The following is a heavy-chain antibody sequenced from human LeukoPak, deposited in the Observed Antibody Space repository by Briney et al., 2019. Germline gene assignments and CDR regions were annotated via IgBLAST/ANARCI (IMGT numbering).Heavy chain of an antibody. CDR3: ARVVVVPAAIGHFDF. J-gene: IGHJ4*02. D-gene: IGHD2-2*01. V-gene: IGHV1-2*02. CDR2: INPNSGGT. CDR1: GYTFTGYY. Sequence: ASVKVSCKASGYTFTGYYMQGVRQAPGQGLEWMGWINPNSGGTNYAQKFQGRVTMTRDTYISTAYMELSRLRSDVAAVYYCARVVVVPAAIGHFDFSGQGTLVTVSS.